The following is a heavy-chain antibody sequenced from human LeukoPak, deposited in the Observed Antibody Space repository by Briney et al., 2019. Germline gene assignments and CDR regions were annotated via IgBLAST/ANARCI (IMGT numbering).Heavy chain of an antibody. J-gene: IGHJ6*03. Sequence: PGGSLRLSCAASGFSFSSYGMYWVRQAPGKGLEWVAFIRYDGSNKYYADSVKGRFTISRDNSKNTLYLQMNSLRVEDTAFYYCAKSPKSPAISMVRGVSSYNYYMDVWGKGTTVTISS. CDR3: AKSPKSPAISMVRGVSSYNYYMDV. D-gene: IGHD3-10*01. V-gene: IGHV3-30*02. CDR1: GFSFSSYG. CDR2: IRYDGSNK.